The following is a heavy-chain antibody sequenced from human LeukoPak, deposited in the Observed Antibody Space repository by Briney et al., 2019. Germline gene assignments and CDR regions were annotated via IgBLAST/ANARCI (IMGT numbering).Heavy chain of an antibody. Sequence: GGSLRLSCAASGFTFSSFGMHWVRQAPGKGLEWVAVISYDGSNKYYADSVKGRFTISRDNSKNTLYLQMNSLRAEDTAVYYCAKDPDYWGQGTLVTVSS. CDR2: ISYDGSNK. CDR3: AKDPDY. CDR1: GFTFSSFG. J-gene: IGHJ4*02. V-gene: IGHV3-30*18.